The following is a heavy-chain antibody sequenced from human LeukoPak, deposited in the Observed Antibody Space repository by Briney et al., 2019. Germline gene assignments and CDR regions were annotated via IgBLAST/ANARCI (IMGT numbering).Heavy chain of an antibody. CDR2: ISYDGSNK. Sequence: GGSLRLSCAASGFTFSSYGMHWVRQAPGKGLEWVAVISYDGSNKYYADSVKGRFTISRDNSKNTLYLQMNSLRAEDTAVYYCAKGGVTIFGVVYYWGQGTLVTVSS. CDR3: AKGGVTIFGVVYY. CDR1: GFTFSSYG. D-gene: IGHD3-3*01. V-gene: IGHV3-30*18. J-gene: IGHJ4*02.